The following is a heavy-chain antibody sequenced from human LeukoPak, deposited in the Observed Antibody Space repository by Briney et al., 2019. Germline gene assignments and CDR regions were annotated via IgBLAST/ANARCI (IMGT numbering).Heavy chain of an antibody. CDR1: GYTFTSYG. V-gene: IGHV1-2*06. CDR2: INPNSGGT. D-gene: IGHD3-22*01. Sequence: ASVKVSCKASGYTFTSYGISWVRQAPGQGLEWMGRINPNSGGTNYAQKFQGRVTMTRDTSISTAYMELSRLRSDDTAVYYCARKGVYDSSGYDYWGQGTLVTVSS. J-gene: IGHJ4*02. CDR3: ARKGVYDSSGYDY.